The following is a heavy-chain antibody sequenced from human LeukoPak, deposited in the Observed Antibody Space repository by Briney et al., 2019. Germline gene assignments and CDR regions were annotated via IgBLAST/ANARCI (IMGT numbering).Heavy chain of an antibody. J-gene: IGHJ4*02. V-gene: IGHV3-21*01. D-gene: IGHD3-22*01. Sequence: GGSLRLSCAASGFSSSNFTMNWVRQAPGKGLEWVSSISSSSTYIYYADSVKGRFTISRDNAKNSLFLQMNSLRAEDTAVYYCAKAPSYDSSGSDYWGQGTLVTVSS. CDR1: GFSSSNFT. CDR2: ISSSSTYI. CDR3: AKAPSYDSSGSDY.